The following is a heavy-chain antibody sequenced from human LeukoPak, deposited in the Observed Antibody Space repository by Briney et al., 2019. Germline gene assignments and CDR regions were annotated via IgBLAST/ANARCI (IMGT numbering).Heavy chain of an antibody. V-gene: IGHV4-59*01. Sequence: PSETLSLTCTVSGGSISSYYWSWIRQPPGKGLEWIGYIYYSGSTNYNPSLKSRVTISVDTSKNQFSLKLSSVTAADTAVYYCARDVGAVAGGGNGAFGIWGQGTMVTVSS. CDR1: GGSISSYY. J-gene: IGHJ3*02. CDR3: ARDVGAVAGGGNGAFGI. D-gene: IGHD6-19*01. CDR2: IYYSGST.